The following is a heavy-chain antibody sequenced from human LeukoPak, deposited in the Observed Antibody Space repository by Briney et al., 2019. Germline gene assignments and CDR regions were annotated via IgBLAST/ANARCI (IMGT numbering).Heavy chain of an antibody. J-gene: IGHJ4*02. CDR3: ARLADCSSTRCYDH. CDR2: IYYSGST. CDR1: GGSISSSIYY. Sequence: PSETLSLTCTVSGGSISSSIYYWGWIRQPPGKGLELIGSIYYSGSTYYNPSLKSRVIISVDTSKNQFSLKLKSVTAADMAVYYCARLADCSSTRCYDHWGQGTLVTVSS. V-gene: IGHV4-39*01. D-gene: IGHD2-2*01.